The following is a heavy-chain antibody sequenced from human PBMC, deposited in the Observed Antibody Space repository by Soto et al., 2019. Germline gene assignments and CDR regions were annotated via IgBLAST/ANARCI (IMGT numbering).Heavy chain of an antibody. V-gene: IGHV4-59*01. J-gene: IGHJ5*02. Sequence: PSQTLSLTYTVSGGILNRYYWSWIRQSPGKGLEWIGYIYYRGTTRYNPSLKSRVTLSVDTSENQFSLKLRSVTAADTAVYYCARGYVAGSAPLAPRAQGMLVTGSA. CDR3: ARGYVAGSAPLAP. CDR1: GGILNRYY. CDR2: IYYRGTT. D-gene: IGHD2-2*01.